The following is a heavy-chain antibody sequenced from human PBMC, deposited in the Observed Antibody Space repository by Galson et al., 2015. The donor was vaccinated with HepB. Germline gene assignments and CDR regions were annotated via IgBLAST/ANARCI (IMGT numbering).Heavy chain of an antibody. D-gene: IGHD6-13*01. Sequence: SVKVSCKASGGTFSSYAISWVRQAPGQGLEWMGGIIPIFGTANYAQKFQGRVTITADESTSTAYMELSSLRSEDTAVYYCASTRPYSSSWYPRASRYYYYGMDVWGQGTTVTVSS. CDR1: GGTFSSYA. J-gene: IGHJ6*02. V-gene: IGHV1-69*13. CDR2: IIPIFGTA. CDR3: ASTRPYSSSWYPRASRYYYYGMDV.